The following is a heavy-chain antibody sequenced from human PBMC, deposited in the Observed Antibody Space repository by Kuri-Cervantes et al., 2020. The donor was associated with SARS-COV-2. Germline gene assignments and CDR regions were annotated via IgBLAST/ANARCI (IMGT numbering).Heavy chain of an antibody. D-gene: IGHD1-26*01. CDR1: GGSISSYY. V-gene: IGHV4-59*01. Sequence: GSLRLSCTVSGGSISSYYWSWVRQPPGKGLEWIGNIHYSGSTNYNPSLKSRVTISVDTSKNQLSLRLSSVTAADTAVYYCARLGATKGSYDYGVDVWGQGTTVTVSS. J-gene: IGHJ6*02. CDR3: ARLGATKGSYDYGVDV. CDR2: IHYSGST.